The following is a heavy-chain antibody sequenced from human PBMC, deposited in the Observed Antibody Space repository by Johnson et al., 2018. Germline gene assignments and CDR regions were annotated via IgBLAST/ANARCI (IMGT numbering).Heavy chain of an antibody. Sequence: VQLVESGGGFVKPGGSLRVSCEVSGFTLNAYYMSWIRQAPGKGLEWVSYIGNSGTPISYADSVRGRFTLSRDNAKKSLYLQMNSLRVEDTAGYYWARLGYHYENYGDSVDYWGQGTLVTVSS. D-gene: IGHD3-22*01. CDR2: IGNSGTPI. CDR1: GFTLNAYY. J-gene: IGHJ4*02. V-gene: IGHV3-11*04. CDR3: ARLGYHYENYGDSVDY.